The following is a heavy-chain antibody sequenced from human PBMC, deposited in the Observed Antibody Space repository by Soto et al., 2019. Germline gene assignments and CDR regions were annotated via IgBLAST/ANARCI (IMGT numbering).Heavy chain of an antibody. J-gene: IGHJ5*02. CDR2: INAGNGST. CDR1: GYTFTGYA. CDR3: ASPDIVVVPAAIRSGFDP. D-gene: IGHD2-2*02. Sequence: ASVKVSCKASGYTFTGYAMHWVRQAPGQRLEWMGWINAGNGSTKYAQKFQGRVTMTRDTSASTAYMELSRLRSDDTAVYYCASPDIVVVPAAIRSGFDPWGQGTLVTVSS. V-gene: IGHV1-3*01.